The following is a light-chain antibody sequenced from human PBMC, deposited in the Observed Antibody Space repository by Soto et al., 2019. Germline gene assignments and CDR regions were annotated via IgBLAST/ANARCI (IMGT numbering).Light chain of an antibody. V-gene: IGKV1-33*01. J-gene: IGKJ4*01. CDR3: PDSENLPLT. CDR2: DAS. Sequence: DIQMTQSPSSLSASVGDRGTITCQASQDISNYLNWYQQKPGEAPKLLIYDASNLETGGPTRCSETRSGKHFTLPIRSLQPEDLATYYSPDSENLPLTVGGWTKG. CDR1: QDISNY.